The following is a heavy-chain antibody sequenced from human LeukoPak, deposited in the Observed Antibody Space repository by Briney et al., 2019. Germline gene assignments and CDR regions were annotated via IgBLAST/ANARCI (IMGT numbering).Heavy chain of an antibody. Sequence: SVKVSCKASGYTFTSYGISWVRQAPGQGLEWMGRIIPILGIANYAQKFQGRVTITADKSTSTAYMELSSLRSEDTAVYYCATHLVGAPKDAFDIWGQGTMVTVSS. V-gene: IGHV1-69*04. CDR2: IIPILGIA. D-gene: IGHD1-26*01. J-gene: IGHJ3*02. CDR3: ATHLVGAPKDAFDI. CDR1: GYTFTSYG.